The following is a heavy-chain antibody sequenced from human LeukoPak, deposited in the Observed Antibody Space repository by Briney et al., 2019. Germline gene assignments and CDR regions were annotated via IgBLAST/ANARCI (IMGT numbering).Heavy chain of an antibody. D-gene: IGHD6-13*01. CDR3: ARSGSSWSSFFDY. CDR2: ISYSGST. V-gene: IGHV4-59*08. J-gene: IGHJ4*02. Sequence: SETLSLTCTVSGRSISSYYWSWIRQPPGKGLEWIGYISYSGSTDYNPSLKSRVTISADTSKNQFSLKLSSLTAADTAVYYCARSGSSWSSFFDYWGQGTLVTVSS. CDR1: GRSISSYY.